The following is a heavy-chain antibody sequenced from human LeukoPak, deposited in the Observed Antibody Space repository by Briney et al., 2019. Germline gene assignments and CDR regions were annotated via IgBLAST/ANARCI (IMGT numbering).Heavy chain of an antibody. V-gene: IGHV3-30-3*01. CDR1: GFTFSSYS. Sequence: GGSLRLSCTASGFTFSSYSLYWVRQAPGKGLECVAVISYHESNKYYADSVKGRFTISRDNSKDTLFLQMNSLRAEDTAVYYCAKDMDTMMVIFNPTWGQGTLVTVSS. J-gene: IGHJ5*02. D-gene: IGHD3-22*01. CDR2: ISYHESNK. CDR3: AKDMDTMMVIFNPT.